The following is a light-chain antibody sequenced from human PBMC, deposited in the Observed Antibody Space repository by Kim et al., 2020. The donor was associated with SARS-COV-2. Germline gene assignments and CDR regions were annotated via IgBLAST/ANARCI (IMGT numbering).Light chain of an antibody. CDR2: SNN. J-gene: IGLJ3*02. CDR1: TSNIGSNK. Sequence: QSVLTQPPSVSATPGQRVTISCSGSTSNIGSNKVNWYQQVPGTAPQLLIFSNNQRPSGVPDRVSGSKSGTSASLTISGLQSEDEADYYCGTWDGSLNGRVFGGGTKLTVL. V-gene: IGLV1-44*01. CDR3: GTWDGSLNGRV.